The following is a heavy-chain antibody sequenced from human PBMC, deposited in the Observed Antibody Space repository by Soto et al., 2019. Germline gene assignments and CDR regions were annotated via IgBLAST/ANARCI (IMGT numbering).Heavy chain of an antibody. J-gene: IGHJ6*02. Sequence: GGSLRLSCAASEFTFSSYSMNWVRQAPGKGLEWVSSISSSSSYIYYADSVKGRFTISRDNAKNSLYLQMNSLRAEDTAVYYCARDRQYCSGGSCYFKVYYYYGMDVWGQGTTVTVSS. CDR2: ISSSSSYI. V-gene: IGHV3-21*01. CDR1: EFTFSSYS. CDR3: ARDRQYCSGGSCYFKVYYYYGMDV. D-gene: IGHD2-15*01.